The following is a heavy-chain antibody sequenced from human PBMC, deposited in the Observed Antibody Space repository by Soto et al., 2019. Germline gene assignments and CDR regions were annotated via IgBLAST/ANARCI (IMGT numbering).Heavy chain of an antibody. V-gene: IGHV3-23*01. CDR1: GFTFSSYA. D-gene: IGHD3-22*01. CDR2: ISGSGDST. CDR3: TTNYYDSSGYDNWFDP. J-gene: IGHJ5*02. Sequence: GGSLRLSCAVSGFTFSSYAMNWVRQAPGEGLEWLSGISGSGDSTYYADSVKGRFTISRDDSKSIAYLQMNSLKTEDTAVYYCTTNYYDSSGYDNWFDPWGQGTLVTVSS.